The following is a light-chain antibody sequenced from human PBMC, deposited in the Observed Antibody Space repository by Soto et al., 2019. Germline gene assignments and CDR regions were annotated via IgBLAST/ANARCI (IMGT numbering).Light chain of an antibody. J-gene: IGKJ1*01. V-gene: IGKV1-39*01. Sequence: DSQMTQSPSSLSASVEDRVIITCRASQSISNHLNWYQQKPGKAPKLLIFAASSLQSGVPSRFSGSRSGPDFTLTISSLQPEDFATYYCQQSYSSPPTFGQGTNVDI. CDR3: QQSYSSPPT. CDR2: AAS. CDR1: QSISNH.